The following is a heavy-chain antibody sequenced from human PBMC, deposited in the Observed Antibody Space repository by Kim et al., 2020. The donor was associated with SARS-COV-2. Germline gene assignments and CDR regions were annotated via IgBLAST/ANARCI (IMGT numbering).Heavy chain of an antibody. CDR3: ARDFTADYFDY. J-gene: IGHJ4*02. V-gene: IGHV3-33*01. CDR2: KK. D-gene: IGHD2-21*02. Sequence: KKYYADSVNGRFIVSRDNSKNTHYLQMNSLKAEDTAVYYCARDFTADYFDYWGQGTLVTVSS.